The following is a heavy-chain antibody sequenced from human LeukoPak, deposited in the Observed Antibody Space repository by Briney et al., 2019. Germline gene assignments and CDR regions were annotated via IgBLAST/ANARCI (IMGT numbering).Heavy chain of an antibody. J-gene: IGHJ3*02. D-gene: IGHD3-10*01. Sequence: SETLSLTCAVYGGSFSGYYWSWIRQPPGRGLEWIGEINHSGSTNYNPSLKSRVTISVDTSKNQFSLKLSSVTAADTAVYYCARGLYYYGSGSYYNTPDAFDIWGQGTMVTVSS. CDR3: ARGLYYYGSGSYYNTPDAFDI. CDR1: GGSFSGYY. V-gene: IGHV4-34*01. CDR2: INHSGST.